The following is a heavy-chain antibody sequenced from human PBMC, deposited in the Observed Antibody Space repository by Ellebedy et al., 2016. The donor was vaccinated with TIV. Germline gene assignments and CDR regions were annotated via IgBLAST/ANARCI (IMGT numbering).Heavy chain of an antibody. Sequence: GESLKISXAASGFTFNTYWMHWVRQAPGKGLAWVSRINSDGSSTDYADSVKGRFTISRDNAKNTLYLQMNSLRVEDTAVYYCNWHHFDYWGQGALVTVSS. CDR2: INSDGSST. D-gene: IGHD1-1*01. J-gene: IGHJ4*02. CDR1: GFTFNTYW. V-gene: IGHV3-74*01. CDR3: NWHHFDY.